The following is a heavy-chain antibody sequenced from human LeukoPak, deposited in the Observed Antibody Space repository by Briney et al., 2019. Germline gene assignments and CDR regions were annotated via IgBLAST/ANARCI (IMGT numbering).Heavy chain of an antibody. CDR3: AAETDY. Sequence: GGSPRLSCVAPGFTFSIYAMSWVRQAPGKGLEWVAVIWYDGSNKYYADSVKGRFTISRDNSKNTLYLQMNSLRAEDTAVYYCAAETDYWGQGTLVTVSS. J-gene: IGHJ4*02. CDR2: IWYDGSNK. V-gene: IGHV3-33*08. CDR1: GFTFSIYA.